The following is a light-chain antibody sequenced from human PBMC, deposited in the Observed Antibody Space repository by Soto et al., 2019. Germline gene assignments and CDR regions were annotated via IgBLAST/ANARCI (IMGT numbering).Light chain of an antibody. V-gene: IGLV7-43*01. J-gene: IGLJ2*01. CDR3: LLYYGGAQV. CDR1: TGAVTSNYY. Sequence: QAVVTQEPSLTVSPGGTVTLTCASNTGAVTSNYYPNWFQQKPGQPPRSLIFSTTKRQAWTPARFSGSIVGDKAALTLSGVQPEDEADYYCLLYYGGAQVFGVGTKVTVL. CDR2: STT.